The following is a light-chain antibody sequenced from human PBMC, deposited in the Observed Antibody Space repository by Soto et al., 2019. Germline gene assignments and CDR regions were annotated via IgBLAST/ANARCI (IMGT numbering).Light chain of an antibody. CDR2: AES. V-gene: IGKV1-39*01. CDR1: QSISSY. J-gene: IGKJ3*01. CDR3: QQSYSTPFT. Sequence: DIQMTQSPSSLSASVGDRVTITCRASQSISSYLNWYQQKPGKAPKLLIYAESSLQSGVPSRFSGSGSGTEFTLTIRSLQPEDFATYYCQQSYSTPFTFGPGTKVDIQ.